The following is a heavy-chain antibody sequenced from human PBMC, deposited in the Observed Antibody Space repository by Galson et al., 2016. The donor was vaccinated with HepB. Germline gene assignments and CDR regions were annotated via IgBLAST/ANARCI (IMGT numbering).Heavy chain of an antibody. CDR2: INRDGSST. J-gene: IGHJ4*02. Sequence: SLRLSCAASGFTFSTYWMHWVRQAPGKGLVWVSRINRDGSSTGFADSVKGRFTISRDNAKNTLYLQMNSLRAEDTAVYYCASSVRGSGSPPGGYWGKGILVTVSS. CDR3: ASSVRGSGSPPGGY. V-gene: IGHV3-74*01. CDR1: GFTFSTYW. D-gene: IGHD3-10*01.